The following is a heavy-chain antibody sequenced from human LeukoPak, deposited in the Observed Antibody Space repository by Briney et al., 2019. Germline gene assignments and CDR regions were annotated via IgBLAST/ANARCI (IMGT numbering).Heavy chain of an antibody. Sequence: ASVTVSFTASGGTFSIYAISWVRQAPGQGLEWMGGIIPIFGTANYAQKFQGRVTITADESTSTAYMELSSLRSEDTAVYYCATRYCSGGSCYGLDYWGQGTLVTVSS. V-gene: IGHV1-69*13. D-gene: IGHD2-15*01. CDR3: ATRYCSGGSCYGLDY. CDR1: GGTFSIYA. CDR2: IIPIFGTA. J-gene: IGHJ4*02.